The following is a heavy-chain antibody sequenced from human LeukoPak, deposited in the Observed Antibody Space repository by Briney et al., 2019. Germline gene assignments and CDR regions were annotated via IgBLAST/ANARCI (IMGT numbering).Heavy chain of an antibody. Sequence: AGGSLRLSCAASGFTFSSYWMSWVRQAPGKGLEWVANIKQDGSEKYYVDSVKGRFTISRDNAKNSLYLQMNSLRAEDTAVYYCARDGQGYYDYVWGSYRSPYYFDYWGQGTLVTVSS. CDR3: ARDGQGYYDYVWGSYRSPYYFDY. V-gene: IGHV3-7*01. J-gene: IGHJ4*02. D-gene: IGHD3-16*02. CDR2: IKQDGSEK. CDR1: GFTFSSYW.